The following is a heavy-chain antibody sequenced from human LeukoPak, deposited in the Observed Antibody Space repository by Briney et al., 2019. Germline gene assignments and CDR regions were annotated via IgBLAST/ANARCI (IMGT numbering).Heavy chain of an antibody. D-gene: IGHD6-13*01. CDR3: ARERGGSWYFFVD. CDR1: GFTFSSYE. Sequence: PGRSLRLSCAASGFTFSSYEMNWVRQAPGKGLEWVSYISSSGSTIYYADSVKGRFTISRDNAKNSLYLQMNSLRAEDTAVYYCARERGGSWYFFVDWGQGTLVTVSS. CDR2: ISSSGSTI. J-gene: IGHJ4*02. V-gene: IGHV3-48*03.